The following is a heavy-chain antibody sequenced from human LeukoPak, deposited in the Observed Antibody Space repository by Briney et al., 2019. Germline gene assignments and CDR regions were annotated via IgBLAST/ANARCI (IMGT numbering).Heavy chain of an antibody. CDR2: IYYSGST. V-gene: IGHV4-39*07. CDR3: ARGRTPVWFGESWYYFDY. Sequence: PSETLSLTCTVSGGSISSSSYYWGWIRQPPGKGLEWIGSIYYSGSTYYNPSLKSRVTISVDTSKNQFSLKLSSVTAADTAVYYCARGRTPVWFGESWYYFDYWGQGTLVTVSS. D-gene: IGHD3-10*01. CDR1: GGSISSSSYY. J-gene: IGHJ4*02.